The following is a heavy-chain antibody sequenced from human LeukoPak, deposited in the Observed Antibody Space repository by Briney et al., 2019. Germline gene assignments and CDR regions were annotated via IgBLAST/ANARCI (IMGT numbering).Heavy chain of an antibody. CDR1: GGSISSSSYY. J-gene: IGHJ5*02. Sequence: SETLSLTCTVSGGSISSSSYYWGWIRQPPGKGLEWIGGIYYSGSTYYNPSLKSRVTISVDTSKNQFSLRLSSVTAADTAVYYCARHGIYCSGGSCYSGFDPWGQGTLVTVSS. V-gene: IGHV4-39*01. CDR3: ARHGIYCSGGSCYSGFDP. CDR2: IYYSGST. D-gene: IGHD2-15*01.